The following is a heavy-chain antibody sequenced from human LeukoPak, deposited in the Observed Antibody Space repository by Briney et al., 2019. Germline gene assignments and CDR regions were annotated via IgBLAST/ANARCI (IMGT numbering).Heavy chain of an antibody. CDR1: GFTFASYA. D-gene: IGHD3-9*01. CDR2: ISGSGGST. Sequence: GGSLRLSCAASGFTFASYAMSWVRQAPGKGLEWVSIISGSGGSTYYADSVKGRFTISRDNSKNTLYLQMNSLRAEDTAAYYCAGGEILTGHYTFDYWGQGTLVTVSS. J-gene: IGHJ4*02. CDR3: AGGEILTGHYTFDY. V-gene: IGHV3-23*01.